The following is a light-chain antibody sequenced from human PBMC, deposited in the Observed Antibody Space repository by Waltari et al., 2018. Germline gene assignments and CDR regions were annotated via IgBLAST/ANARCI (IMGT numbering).Light chain of an antibody. Sequence: QSALTQPASVSGSPGQSITISCTGTSRDGGGYNYVSWYQQPPGKAPKPMIYDVSKRPSGVSNRFSGSKSGNTASLTISGLQAEDEADYYCSSYTSSSTLVFGGGTKLTVL. CDR2: DVS. CDR1: SRDGGGYNY. CDR3: SSYTSSSTLV. V-gene: IGLV2-14*01. J-gene: IGLJ2*01.